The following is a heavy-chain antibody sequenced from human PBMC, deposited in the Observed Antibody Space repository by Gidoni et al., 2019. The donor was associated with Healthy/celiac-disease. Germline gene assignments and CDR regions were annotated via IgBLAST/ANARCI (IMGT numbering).Heavy chain of an antibody. V-gene: IGHV1-46*03. CDR2: INPSGGST. CDR1: GYTFTSYY. D-gene: IGHD2-15*01. J-gene: IGHJ4*02. CDR3: ARRPVCSGGSCYPYYFDY. Sequence: QVQLVQSGAEVKKPGASVKVSCKASGYTFTSYYMHWVRQAPGQGLEWMGIINPSGGSTSYAQKFQGRVTMTRDTSTSTVYMALSSLRSEDTAVYYCARRPVCSGGSCYPYYFDYWGQGTLVTVSS.